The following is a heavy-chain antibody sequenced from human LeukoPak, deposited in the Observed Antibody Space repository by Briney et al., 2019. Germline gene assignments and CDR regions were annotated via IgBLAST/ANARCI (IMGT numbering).Heavy chain of an antibody. J-gene: IGHJ4*02. CDR3: ALGEYSGYDFQSAPMPPFGY. D-gene: IGHD5-12*01. CDR2: ISYDGSNK. CDR1: GFTFSSYG. V-gene: IGHV3-30*03. Sequence: GRSLRLSCAASGFTFSSYGMHWVRQAPGKGLEWVAVISYDGSNKCYADSVKGRFTISRDNSKNTLYLQMNSLRAEDTAVYYCALGEYSGYDFQSAPMPPFGYWGQGTLVTVSS.